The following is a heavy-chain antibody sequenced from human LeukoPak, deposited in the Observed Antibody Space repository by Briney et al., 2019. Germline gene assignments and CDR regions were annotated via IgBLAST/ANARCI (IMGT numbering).Heavy chain of an antibody. CDR1: GFTFSNAW. Sequence: GGSLRLSCAASGFTFSNAWMSWVRQAPGKGLEWVGRIKSKTDGATTEYAAPVKGRFTISRDDSKNTLYLQMNSLKTEDTAVYYCSTGLYDYDSGSYSFPWGQGTQDTVSS. V-gene: IGHV3-15*01. CDR2: IKSKTDGATT. D-gene: IGHD3-10*01. J-gene: IGHJ5*02. CDR3: STGLYDYDSGSYSFP.